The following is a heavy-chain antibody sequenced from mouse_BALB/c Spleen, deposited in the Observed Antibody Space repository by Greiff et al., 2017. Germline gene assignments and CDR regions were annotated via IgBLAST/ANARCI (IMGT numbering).Heavy chain of an antibody. Sequence: QVQLQQSGAELAKPGASVKMSCKASGYTFTSYWMHWVKQRPGQGLEWIGYINPSTGYTVYNQKFKDKATLTADKSSSTAYMQLSSLTSEDSAVYYCARIAPLAYRGQGTLVTVSA. CDR1: GYTFTSYW. V-gene: IGHV1-7*01. J-gene: IGHJ3*01. CDR2: INPSTGYT. D-gene: IGHD6-1*01. CDR3: ARIAPLAY.